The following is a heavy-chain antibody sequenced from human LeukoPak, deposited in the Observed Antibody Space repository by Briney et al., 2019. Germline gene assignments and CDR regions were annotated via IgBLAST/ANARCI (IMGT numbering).Heavy chain of an antibody. CDR1: GFTFSSYG. V-gene: IGHV3-30*03. Sequence: GGSLRLSCAASGFTFSSYGMHWVRQAPGKGLEWVAVISYDGSNKYYADSVKGRFTISRDNAKNSLYLQMNSLRAEDTAVYYCARETIFRVVIIPFDYWGQGTLVTVSS. D-gene: IGHD3-3*01. J-gene: IGHJ4*02. CDR2: ISYDGSNK. CDR3: ARETIFRVVIIPFDY.